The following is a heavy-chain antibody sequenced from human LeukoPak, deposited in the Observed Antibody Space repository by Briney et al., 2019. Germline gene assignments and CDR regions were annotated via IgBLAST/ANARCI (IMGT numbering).Heavy chain of an antibody. V-gene: IGHV3-23*01. D-gene: IGHD2/OR15-2a*01. CDR3: AKGISMGRYYFDY. CDR1: GFTFNTYA. J-gene: IGHJ4*02. CDR2: ISGSGSST. Sequence: GGSLRLSCAASGFTFNTYAMSWVRQAPGKGLEWVSAISGSGSSTYYADSVKGRFTISRDNSKNTLYLQMNSLRAEDTAVYYCAKGISMGRYYFDYWGQGTLVTVSS.